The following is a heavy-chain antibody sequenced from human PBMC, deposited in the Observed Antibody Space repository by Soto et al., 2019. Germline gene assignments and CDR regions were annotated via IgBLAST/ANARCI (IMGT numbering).Heavy chain of an antibody. J-gene: IGHJ4*02. Sequence: QAHLVESGGGVVQPGRSLRLSCAASGFTFTSYGMHWVRQAPGTRLEWVAVISYDGGLQHYADSVKGRFTISRDNSENMVLLQMNRLRGEDTAVYYCVSDRGYGHASVPYSWGQGTLVSVSS. V-gene: IGHV3-30*03. CDR3: VSDRGYGHASVPYS. CDR1: GFTFTSYG. D-gene: IGHD5-18*01. CDR2: ISYDGGLQ.